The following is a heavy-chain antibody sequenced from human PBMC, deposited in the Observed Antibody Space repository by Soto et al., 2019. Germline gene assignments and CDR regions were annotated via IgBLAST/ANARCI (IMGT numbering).Heavy chain of an antibody. D-gene: IGHD1-26*01. Sequence: PSETLSLTCTVAGGSINDYYWTWIRQPTGKGLEWMGYIYYSGTTTNYNPSLKSRVTLSVDTSKNQFSLKLSSVTAADTAVYYCAGLGGSYAVPHFDYWGQGTLVTVSS. CDR3: AGLGGSYAVPHFDY. V-gene: IGHV4-59*08. J-gene: IGHJ4*02. CDR1: GGSINDYY. CDR2: IYYSGTTT.